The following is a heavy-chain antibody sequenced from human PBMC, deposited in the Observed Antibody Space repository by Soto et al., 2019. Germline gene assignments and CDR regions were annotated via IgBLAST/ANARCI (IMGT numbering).Heavy chain of an antibody. Sequence: EVQLVESGGGLVKPGGSLRLSCAASGFNFSSYTMNWVRQAPGTGLEWVSSISSSSRYIYYTDSVKGRFTISRDDAKNSLYLKMNSLRAEDTAVYYCARDRCRSASCYQTYAFDIWGQGTMVTVSS. CDR2: ISSSSRYI. V-gene: IGHV3-21*02. D-gene: IGHD2-15*01. CDR1: GFNFSSYT. J-gene: IGHJ3*02. CDR3: ARDRCRSASCYQTYAFDI.